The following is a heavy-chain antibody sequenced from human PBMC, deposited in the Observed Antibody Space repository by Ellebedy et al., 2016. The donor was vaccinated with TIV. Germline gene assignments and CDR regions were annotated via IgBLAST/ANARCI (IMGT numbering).Heavy chain of an antibody. D-gene: IGHD4-17*01. J-gene: IGHJ4*02. CDR1: GGTFSYYS. V-gene: IGHV1-69*02. Sequence: AASVKVSCKDSGGTFSYYSISWVRQAPGQGLEWMGRLNPILAIAPNAEKFQGRLSITADKTTSTNYMELSSLRSEDTAVYYCAADYGDYVLEDWGQGTLITDSS. CDR2: LNPILAIA. CDR3: AADYGDYVLED.